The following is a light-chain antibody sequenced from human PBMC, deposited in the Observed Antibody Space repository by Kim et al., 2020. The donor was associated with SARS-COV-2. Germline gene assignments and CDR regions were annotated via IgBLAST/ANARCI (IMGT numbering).Light chain of an antibody. V-gene: IGKV3-20*01. CDR3: QQYASSPRT. CDR2: GAS. CDR1: QSVSSTY. J-gene: IGKJ1*01. Sequence: EIVLTQSPGTLSLSPGERATLFCRASQSVSSTYLAWYQQKPGQAPRLLIYGASSRATGIPDRFSGSGSGTDFTLTISRLEPEDFVVYYCQQYASSPRTFGQGTKVEIK.